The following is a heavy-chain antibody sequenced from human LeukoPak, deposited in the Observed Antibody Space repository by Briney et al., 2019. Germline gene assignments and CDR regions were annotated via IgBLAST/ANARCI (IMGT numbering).Heavy chain of an antibody. V-gene: IGHV1-46*01. D-gene: IGHD3-10*01. CDR2: INPSADNT. Sequence: ASVKVSCKTSGYTFINYYMHWVRQAPGQGPEWMGVINPSADNTFYAQKFQGRVTMTRDTSTSTVYMELSSLRSDDTAVYYCARDSSGIEVSSRPGYWGQGTLVTVSS. J-gene: IGHJ4*02. CDR1: GYTFINYY. CDR3: ARDSSGIEVSSRPGY.